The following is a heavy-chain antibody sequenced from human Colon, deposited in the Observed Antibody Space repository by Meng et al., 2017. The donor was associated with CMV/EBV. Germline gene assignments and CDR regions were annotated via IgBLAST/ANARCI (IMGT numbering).Heavy chain of an antibody. J-gene: IGHJ3*02. CDR2: IRDDGNEE. D-gene: IGHD2-8*02. V-gene: IGHV3-7*01. CDR3: AREVFPGTGGFDI. Sequence: ESLKISCAASGFTFSSYYMNWVRQAPGKGLEWVANIRDDGNEEYYLDSVKGRFTISRDNGRNSLYLQMNSLRAEDTAMYYCAREVFPGTGGFDIWGQGTMVTVSS. CDR1: GFTFSSYY.